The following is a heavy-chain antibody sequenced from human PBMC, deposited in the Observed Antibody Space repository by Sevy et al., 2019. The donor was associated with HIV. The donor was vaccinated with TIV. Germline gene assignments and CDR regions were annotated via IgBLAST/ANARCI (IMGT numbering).Heavy chain of an antibody. CDR3: AKRYCSTITCYDDDFWNPYYFYGLDV. V-gene: IGHV3-23*01. D-gene: IGHD2-2*01. Sequence: GGSLRLSCAASGFIFSNYPMSWVRHSPGKGLEWVSDISAGGTTTYYADSVEGRFTICRDNSQNTVSLQMNSLGAEDTAMYYCAKRYCSTITCYDDDFWNPYYFYGLDVWGQGISVTVSS. CDR2: ISAGGTTT. CDR1: GFIFSNYP. J-gene: IGHJ6*02.